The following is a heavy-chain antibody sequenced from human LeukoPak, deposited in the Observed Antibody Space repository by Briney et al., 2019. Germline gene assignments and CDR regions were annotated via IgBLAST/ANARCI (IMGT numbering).Heavy chain of an antibody. D-gene: IGHD2/OR15-2a*01. V-gene: IGHV3-74*01. Sequence: GGSLRLSCAASGFTFSSYWMHWVRQVPGKGLVRVSRINSDGSSTTYADSVKGRFTISRDNAKNTLYLQMNSLRAEDTAVYYCTRDHLYSITGSDIWGQGTLVTVSS. CDR1: GFTFSSYW. J-gene: IGHJ3*02. CDR2: INSDGSST. CDR3: TRDHLYSITGSDI.